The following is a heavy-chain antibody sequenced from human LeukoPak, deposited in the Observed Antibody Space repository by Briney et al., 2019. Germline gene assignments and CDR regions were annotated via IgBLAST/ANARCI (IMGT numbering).Heavy chain of an antibody. CDR3: AKQSAGSAAWYSLHYDF. J-gene: IGHJ4*02. D-gene: IGHD6-13*01. V-gene: IGHV3-23*01. Sequence: GGSLRLSCAASGFSFSSYGMHWVRQAPGRGLEWVSSVDGGGGGTYYADSVKGRFTISRDNSKDTLYLQMNGLRAEDTAVYFCAKQSAGSAAWYSLHYDFWGQGTLVTVSS. CDR2: VDGGGGGT. CDR1: GFSFSSYG.